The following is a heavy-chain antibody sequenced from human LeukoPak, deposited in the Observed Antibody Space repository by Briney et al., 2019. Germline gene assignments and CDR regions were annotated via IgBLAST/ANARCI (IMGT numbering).Heavy chain of an antibody. CDR2: ISSNGGST. CDR3: ARVALNGDFDY. D-gene: IGHD7-27*01. V-gene: IGHV3-64*01. CDR1: GFTFSSYA. Sequence: GGSLRLSCAASGFTFSSYAMHWVRQAPGKGLEYVSAISSNGGSTYYANSVKGRFTISRDSSKNTLYLQMGSLRAEDMAVFYCARVALNGDFDYWGQGTLVTVSS. J-gene: IGHJ4*02.